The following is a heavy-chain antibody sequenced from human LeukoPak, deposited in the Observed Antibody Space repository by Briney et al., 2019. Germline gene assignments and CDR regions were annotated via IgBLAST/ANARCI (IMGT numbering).Heavy chain of an antibody. CDR2: ISSSSTTI. V-gene: IGHV3-48*04. D-gene: IGHD6-25*01. Sequence: GGSLRLSCAASGFTFSSYSMMWVRQAPGKGLEWVSYISSSSTTIYYADSVKGRFTISRDNAKNSLYLQMNSLRAEDTAVYYCARDLRRPFDYWGQGTLVTVSS. CDR1: GFTFSSYS. J-gene: IGHJ4*02. CDR3: ARDLRRPFDY.